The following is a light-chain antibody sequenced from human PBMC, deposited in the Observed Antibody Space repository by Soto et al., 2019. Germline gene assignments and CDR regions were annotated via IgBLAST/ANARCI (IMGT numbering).Light chain of an antibody. CDR3: SSYTGSSTLDVV. CDR2: EVS. Sequence: QSALTQPASVSGSPGQSITISCTGTSSDIGGYNYVSWYQQHPGKAPKVLIYEVSDRHSGVSNRFSGSKSGNTASLTISGXXXXDEADXYXSSYTGSSTLDVVFGGGTKVTVL. V-gene: IGLV2-14*01. CDR1: SSDIGGYNY. J-gene: IGLJ3*02.